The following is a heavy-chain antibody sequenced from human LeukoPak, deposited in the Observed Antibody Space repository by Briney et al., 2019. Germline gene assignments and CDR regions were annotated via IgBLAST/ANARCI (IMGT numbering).Heavy chain of an antibody. CDR3: ARSNSSGWRYYYYYGMDV. Sequence: KPSETLSLTCAVYGGSFSGYYWSWIRQPPGEGLEWIGEINHSGSTNYNPSLKCRVTISVDTSKNQFSLKLSSVTAADTAVYYCARSNSSGWRYYYYYGMDVWGQGTTVTVSS. CDR2: INHSGST. D-gene: IGHD6-19*01. J-gene: IGHJ6*02. CDR1: GGSFSGYY. V-gene: IGHV4-34*01.